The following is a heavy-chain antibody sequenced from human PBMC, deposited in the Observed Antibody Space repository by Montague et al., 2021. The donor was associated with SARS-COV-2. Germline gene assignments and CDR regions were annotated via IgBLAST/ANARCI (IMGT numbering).Heavy chain of an antibody. CDR2: TTLRASA. J-gene: IGHJ3*01. CDR3: ARGQVTVFAMLIMLPAAGPFDF. V-gene: IGHV4-34*01. CDR1: GGSFNDYY. Sequence: SETLSLTCSVYGGSFNDYYWTWIRQPPGKGLEWIGETTLRASANYNPSLKSRVTISVDTSKNQLSLKLTSVTAADTGVYYCARGQVTVFAMLIMLPAAGPFDFWGRGTTVTVSS. D-gene: IGHD3-3*01.